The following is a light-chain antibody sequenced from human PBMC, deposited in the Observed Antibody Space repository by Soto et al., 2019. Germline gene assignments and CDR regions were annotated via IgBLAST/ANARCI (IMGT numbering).Light chain of an antibody. CDR3: QSYDNSLSAYV. CDR1: SSNIGAGYD. J-gene: IGLJ1*01. Sequence: QSVLAQPPSVSGAPGQKVTISCTGSSSNIGAGYDLHWYQQLPGTAPKLLLYGNSNRPSGVPDRFSGSKSGTSASLAIPGLQAEDEADYYCQSYDNSLSAYVFGTGTKVTVL. CDR2: GNS. V-gene: IGLV1-40*01.